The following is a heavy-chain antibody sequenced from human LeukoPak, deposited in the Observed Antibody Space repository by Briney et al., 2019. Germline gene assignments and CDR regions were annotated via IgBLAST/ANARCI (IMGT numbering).Heavy chain of an antibody. D-gene: IGHD2-15*01. V-gene: IGHV3-30*02. CDR2: IRYDGSNK. CDR1: GFTFSNYA. CDR3: AKVGYCSGGSCYSHAFDI. J-gene: IGHJ3*02. Sequence: GGSLRLSCAASGFTFSNYAMSWVRQAPGKGLEWVAFIRYDGSNKYYADSVKGRFTISRDNSKNTLYLQMNSLRAEDTAVYYCAKVGYCSGGSCYSHAFDIWGQGTMVTVSS.